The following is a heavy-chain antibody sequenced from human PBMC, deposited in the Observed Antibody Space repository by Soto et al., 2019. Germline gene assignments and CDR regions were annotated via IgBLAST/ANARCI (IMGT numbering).Heavy chain of an antibody. CDR2: ISYDASNK. Sequence: QSGGSLRLSCAASGFSFSSYAMHWFRRAPGKGLEWVAVISYDASNKYYADSVKGRFTISRDNSKKTMYLQMSSLRAEDTAVYYCARPFSSGWYGDFDFWGQGTLVTVSS. CDR1: GFSFSSYA. V-gene: IGHV3-30-3*01. D-gene: IGHD6-19*01. J-gene: IGHJ4*02. CDR3: ARPFSSGWYGDFDF.